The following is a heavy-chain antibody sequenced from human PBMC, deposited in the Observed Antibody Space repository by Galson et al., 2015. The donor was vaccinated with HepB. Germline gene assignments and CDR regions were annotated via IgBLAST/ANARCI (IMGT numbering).Heavy chain of an antibody. CDR1: GYTFTSYA. Sequence: SVKVSCKASGYTFTSYAMHWVRQAPGQRLEWMGWINAGNGNTKYSQKFQGRVTITRDTSASTAYMELSSLRSEDTAVYYCARPYDYIWGPFDYWGQGTLVTVSS. J-gene: IGHJ4*02. CDR3: ARPYDYIWGPFDY. CDR2: INAGNGNT. V-gene: IGHV1-3*01. D-gene: IGHD3-16*01.